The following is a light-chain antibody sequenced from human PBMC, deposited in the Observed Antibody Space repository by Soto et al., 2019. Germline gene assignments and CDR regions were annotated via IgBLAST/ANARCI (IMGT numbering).Light chain of an antibody. Sequence: EIVLTQSPGTLSLSPGERATLSCRASQSVTGIHLAWYQQKPGQAPRLLIYGVSSRATGIPDRFSGSGSGTDFTLTISRLEPEDFAVYYCQQYGSTPQTCGQGTKVETK. V-gene: IGKV3-20*01. CDR1: QSVTGIH. J-gene: IGKJ1*01. CDR3: QQYGSTPQT. CDR2: GVS.